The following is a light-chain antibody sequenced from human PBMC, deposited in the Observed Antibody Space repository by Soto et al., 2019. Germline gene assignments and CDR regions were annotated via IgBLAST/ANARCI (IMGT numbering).Light chain of an antibody. J-gene: IGLJ3*02. CDR3: SSFAGANIWV. Sequence: QSALTQPPSASGFPGQSVTISCTGTSSDVGYYDYVSWYQQHPGKAPKLVIYEVTKRPSGVPDRVSASKSGNTASLTVSGLQSEDEASYYCSSFAGANIWVFGGGTKLTVL. CDR1: SSDVGYYDY. CDR2: EVT. V-gene: IGLV2-8*01.